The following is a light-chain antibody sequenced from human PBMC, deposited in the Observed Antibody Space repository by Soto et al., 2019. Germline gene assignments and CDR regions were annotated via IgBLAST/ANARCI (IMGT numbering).Light chain of an antibody. CDR1: QTIRSW. Sequence: DIQMTQSPSTLSGSVGDRVTITCRASQTIRSWLAWYQQKPGKAPKLLIYKASTLKSGAPSRFSGSGSGTEFTLTISSLQPDDFATYYCQHYNSYSEAFGQGTKVELK. CDR2: KAS. J-gene: IGKJ1*01. V-gene: IGKV1-5*03. CDR3: QHYNSYSEA.